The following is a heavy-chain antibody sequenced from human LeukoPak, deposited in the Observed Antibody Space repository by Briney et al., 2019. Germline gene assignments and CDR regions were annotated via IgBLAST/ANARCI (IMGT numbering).Heavy chain of an antibody. V-gene: IGHV3-30*04. J-gene: IGHJ4*02. CDR3: VRLGEAAAVGY. D-gene: IGHD6-13*01. CDR2: ISYDGSNK. Sequence: PGGSLRLSCAASGFTFSSYAMHWVRQAPGKGLEWVAVISYDGSNKYYADSVKGRLTISRDDARNSLYLQMNSLRDEDTAVYYCVRLGEAAAVGYWGQGTLVTVSS. CDR1: GFTFSSYA.